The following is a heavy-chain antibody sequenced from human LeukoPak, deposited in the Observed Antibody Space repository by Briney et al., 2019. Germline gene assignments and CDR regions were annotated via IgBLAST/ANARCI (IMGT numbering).Heavy chain of an antibody. CDR1: GFTVSSNY. J-gene: IGHJ3*02. CDR3: VRGGIRVSGIDAFDI. V-gene: IGHV3-66*01. Sequence: GGSLRLSCAASGFTVSSNYMSWVRQAPGKGLEWVSVIYSGGSTYYADSVKGRFTISRENAKNSLYLQMSSLRDGDTAMYYCVRGGIRVSGIDAFDIWGQGTMVTVSS. D-gene: IGHD5/OR15-5a*01. CDR2: IYSGGST.